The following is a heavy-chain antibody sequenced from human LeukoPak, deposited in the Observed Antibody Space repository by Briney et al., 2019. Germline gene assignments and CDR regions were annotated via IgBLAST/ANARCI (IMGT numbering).Heavy chain of an antibody. CDR2: IYYSGST. D-gene: IGHD3-3*01. CDR1: GGSISSSSYY. CDR3: AGLRFWKGSVDY. V-gene: IGHV4-39*07. Sequence: PSETLSLTCTVSGGSISSSSYYWGWIRQPPGKGLEWIGSIYYSGSTYYNPSLKSRVTISVDTSKNQFSLKLSSVTAADTAVYYCAGLRFWKGSVDYWGQGTLVTVSS. J-gene: IGHJ4*02.